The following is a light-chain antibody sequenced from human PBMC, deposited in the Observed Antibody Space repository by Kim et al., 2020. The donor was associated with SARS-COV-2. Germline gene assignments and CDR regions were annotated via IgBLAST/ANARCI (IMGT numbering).Light chain of an antibody. J-gene: IGLJ1*01. V-gene: IGLV1-51*01. CDR3: GTWDSSLGAYV. Sequence: GQKVTMSCSGNSSRIGNNDVSWYQQLPGTAPKLLIYDNNKRPSGIPDRFSGSKSGTSATLGITGLQTGDEADYYCGTWDSSLGAYVFGTGTKVTVL. CDR2: DNN. CDR1: SSRIGNND.